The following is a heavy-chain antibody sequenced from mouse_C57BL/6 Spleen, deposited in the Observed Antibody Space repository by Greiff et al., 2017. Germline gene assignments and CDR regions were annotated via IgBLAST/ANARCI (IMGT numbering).Heavy chain of an antibody. CDR1: GYAFSSSW. D-gene: IGHD3-3*01. Sequence: QVQLQQSGPELVKPGASVKISCKASGYAFSSSWMNWVKQRPGKGLEWIGRIYPGDGDTNYNGKFKGKATLTADKSSSTAYMQLSSLTSEDSAVYFCAREGQKGFAYWGQGTLVTVSA. V-gene: IGHV1-82*01. CDR3: AREGQKGFAY. CDR2: IYPGDGDT. J-gene: IGHJ3*01.